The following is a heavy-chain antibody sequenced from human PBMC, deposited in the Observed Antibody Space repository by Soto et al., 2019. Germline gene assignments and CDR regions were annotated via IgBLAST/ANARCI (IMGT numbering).Heavy chain of an antibody. Sequence: VQLLESGGGLVQPGGSLRLSCAASGFTFSSYAMSWVRQAPGKGLEWVSAISGSGGSTYYADSVKGRFTISRDKCKNTLDLQMNSLRAEDTAVYYCAVHLGSSGWSGFDYWGQGTLVTVSS. D-gene: IGHD6-19*01. J-gene: IGHJ4*02. CDR3: AVHLGSSGWSGFDY. CDR2: ISGSGGST. CDR1: GFTFSSYA. V-gene: IGHV3-23*01.